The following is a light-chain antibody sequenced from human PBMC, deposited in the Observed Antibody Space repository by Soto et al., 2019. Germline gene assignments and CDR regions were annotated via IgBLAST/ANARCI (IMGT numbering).Light chain of an antibody. J-gene: IGKJ1*01. Sequence: DIDLTQSPATLYFSLRYRATVACRASQSISSWLAWYQQKPGKAPKLLIYKASSLESGAPSRFSGSGSGTEFTLTISSLQPDDFATYYCQQYNSYSPWTFGQGTKVDIK. CDR1: QSISSW. CDR3: QQYNSYSPWT. V-gene: IGKV1-5*03. CDR2: KAS.